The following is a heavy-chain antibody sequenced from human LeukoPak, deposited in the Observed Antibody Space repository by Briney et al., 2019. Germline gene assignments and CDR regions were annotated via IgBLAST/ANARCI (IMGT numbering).Heavy chain of an antibody. Sequence: SETLSLTCTASGGSISSYYWSWIRQPTGKGLEWIGYIYYSGSTNYNPSLKSRVTMSVDTSKNQFSLKLSSVTAADTAVYYCARDKTYGSGSYYGNYFDYWGQGTLVTVSS. CDR1: GGSISSYY. CDR2: IYYSGST. D-gene: IGHD3-10*01. J-gene: IGHJ4*02. V-gene: IGHV4-59*12. CDR3: ARDKTYGSGSYYGNYFDY.